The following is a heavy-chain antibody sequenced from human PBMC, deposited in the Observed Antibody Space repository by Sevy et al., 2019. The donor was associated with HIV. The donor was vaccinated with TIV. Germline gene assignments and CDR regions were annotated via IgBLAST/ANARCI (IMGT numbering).Heavy chain of an antibody. D-gene: IGHD6-19*01. J-gene: IGHJ1*01. CDR1: GFTFSDYY. Sequence: GGSLRLSCAASGFTFSDYYMSWIRQAPGKGLEWVSYISSSGSTIYYADSVKGRFTISRDNAKNSLYLQMNSLRAEDTAVYYCAREPIAVAGTIGYFQHWGQGTLVTVSS. CDR3: AREPIAVAGTIGYFQH. CDR2: ISSSGSTI. V-gene: IGHV3-11*04.